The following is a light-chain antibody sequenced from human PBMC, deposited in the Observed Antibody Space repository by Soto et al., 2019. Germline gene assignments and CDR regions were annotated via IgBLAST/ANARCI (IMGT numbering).Light chain of an antibody. CDR2: EGS. CDR3: CSSAGSSTSYV. V-gene: IGLV2-23*01. Sequence: QSALTQPASVSGSPGQSITISCTATSGDVGSYHFVSWYQQHPGKAPQLMIYEGSQRPSGVSDRFSGSKSGSTASLTISGLQAEDEADYFCCSSAGSSTSYVFGPGTRLTVL. J-gene: IGLJ1*01. CDR1: SGDVGSYHF.